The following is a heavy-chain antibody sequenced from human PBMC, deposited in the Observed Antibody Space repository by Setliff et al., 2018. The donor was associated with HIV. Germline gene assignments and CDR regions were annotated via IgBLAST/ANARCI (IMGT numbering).Heavy chain of an antibody. V-gene: IGHV1-3*04. J-gene: IGHJ4*02. D-gene: IGHD5-18*01. Sequence: ASVKVSCKASGYIFSSYTMHWVRQAPGQRLEWMGWINTANYKTKYSQKFQGRVTITRDTSASTAYMELSSLRSEDTAVYYCAKGGDRYGLDLDYWGQGTLVTVSS. CDR2: INTANYKT. CDR3: AKGGDRYGLDLDY. CDR1: GYIFSSYT.